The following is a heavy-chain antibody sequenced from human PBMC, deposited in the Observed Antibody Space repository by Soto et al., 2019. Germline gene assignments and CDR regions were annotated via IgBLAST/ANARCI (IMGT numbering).Heavy chain of an antibody. V-gene: IGHV5-10-1*01. D-gene: IGHD3-22*01. Sequence: SQPISGERCGCNFGGSRFTRVHQKKGKGPEWMGRIDPSESQTDYSRSCRGHLTISATKSITTVFLQWSSLRASDTAMYYCARQIYDSDTGPNFHSYLASWRQGTPVTVPS. CDR1: GCNFGGSR. CDR3: ARQIYDSDTGPNFHSYLAS. J-gene: IGHJ5*02. CDR2: IDPSESQT.